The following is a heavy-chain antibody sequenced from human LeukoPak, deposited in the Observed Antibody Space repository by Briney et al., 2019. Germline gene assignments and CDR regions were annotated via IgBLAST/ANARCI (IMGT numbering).Heavy chain of an antibody. J-gene: IGHJ4*02. CDR2: INPNSGDT. Sequence: ASVKVSCKASGYRFTDYFMHWVRQAPGQGLEWMGWINPNSGDTDYAQKFQGRVTLTRDASIGTAYMELTRLRSDDTAVYYCATPTERLLPDYWGRGTLVTVSS. V-gene: IGHV1-2*02. D-gene: IGHD2-15*01. CDR3: ATPTERLLPDY. CDR1: GYRFTDYF.